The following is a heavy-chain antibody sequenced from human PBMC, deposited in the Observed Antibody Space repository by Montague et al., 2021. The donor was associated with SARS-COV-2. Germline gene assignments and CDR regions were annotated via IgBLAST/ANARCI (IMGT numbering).Heavy chain of an antibody. Sequence: CAISGDSVSSNSAAWNWIRQPPSGGLERLGRTYYRSKRYTDYAPSVKTRITITPDTSNNQFSLHLNSVTPGDTAVYYCAREGTVPGPRGIYFDDWGQGTLVTVSS. J-gene: IGHJ4*02. CDR2: TYYRSKRYT. D-gene: IGHD1-1*01. CDR1: GDSVSSNSAA. CDR3: AREGTVPGPRGIYFDD. V-gene: IGHV6-1*01.